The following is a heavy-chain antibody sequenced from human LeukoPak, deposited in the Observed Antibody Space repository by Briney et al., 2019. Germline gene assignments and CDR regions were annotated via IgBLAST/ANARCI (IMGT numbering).Heavy chain of an antibody. CDR1: GFTFDDYA. CDR3: AKDLFSSGYYSTVDY. V-gene: IGHV3-9*01. J-gene: IGHJ4*02. D-gene: IGHD3-22*01. Sequence: TGGSLRLSCAASGFTFDDYAMHWVRQAPGKGLEWVSGISWNSGSIGYADSVKGRFTISRGNAKNSLYLQMNSLRPEDTAFYYCAKDLFSSGYYSTVDYWGQGTLVTVSS. CDR2: ISWNSGSI.